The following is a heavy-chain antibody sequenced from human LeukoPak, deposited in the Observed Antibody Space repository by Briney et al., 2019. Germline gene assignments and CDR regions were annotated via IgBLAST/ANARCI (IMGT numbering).Heavy chain of an antibody. CDR3: ARHLYTRITIFGVVIIDYFDY. D-gene: IGHD3-3*01. CDR2: IYYSGST. Sequence: PSETLSLTCTVSGGSISSSSYYWGWIRQPPGKGLEWIGNIYYSGSTYYNPSLKSRVTISVDTSKNQFSLKLSSVTAADTAVYYCARHLYTRITIFGVVIIDYFDYWGQGTLVTVSS. V-gene: IGHV4-39*01. J-gene: IGHJ4*02. CDR1: GGSISSSSYY.